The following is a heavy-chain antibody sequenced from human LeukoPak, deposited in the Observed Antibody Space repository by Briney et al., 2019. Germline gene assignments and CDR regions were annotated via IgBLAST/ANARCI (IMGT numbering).Heavy chain of an antibody. Sequence: PSETLSLTCTVSGGSISSGGYYWSWIRQPPGKGLEWIGYIYHSGSTYYNPSLKSRVTISVDRSKNQFSLKLSSVTAADTAVYYCASVPLVGYCSSTSCEKGWFDPWGQGTLVTVSS. CDR3: ASVPLVGYCSSTSCEKGWFDP. J-gene: IGHJ5*02. D-gene: IGHD2-2*01. CDR1: GGSISSGGYY. V-gene: IGHV4-30-2*01. CDR2: IYHSGST.